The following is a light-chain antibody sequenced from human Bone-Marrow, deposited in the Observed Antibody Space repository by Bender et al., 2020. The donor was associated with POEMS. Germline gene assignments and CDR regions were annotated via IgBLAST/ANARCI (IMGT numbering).Light chain of an antibody. V-gene: IGLV3-21*02. CDR1: NIGIKS. CDR3: QVWDGSRDHWV. CDR2: DDS. J-gene: IGLJ3*02. Sequence: SYVLTQTPSVSVAPGQTARITCGGNNIGIKSVNWYQQKPGQAPVLVVYDDSDRPSGIPERFSGSNSGNTATLTISRVEAGDEADYYCQVWDGSRDHWVFGGGTKLTVL.